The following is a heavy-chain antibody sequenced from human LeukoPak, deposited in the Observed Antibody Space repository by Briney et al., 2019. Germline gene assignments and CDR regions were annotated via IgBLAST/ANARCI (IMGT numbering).Heavy chain of an antibody. CDR1: GFTFSSYA. CDR2: ISSDGSST. J-gene: IGHJ4*02. Sequence: GGSLRLSCAASGFTFSSYAMSWVRQAPGKGLVWVSRISSDGSSTSYADSVKGRFTISRDNAKNTLYLQMNSLRAEDTAVYYCARTAYSDYSLGFWGQGTLVTVSS. CDR3: ARTAYSDYSLGF. V-gene: IGHV3-74*01. D-gene: IGHD5-12*01.